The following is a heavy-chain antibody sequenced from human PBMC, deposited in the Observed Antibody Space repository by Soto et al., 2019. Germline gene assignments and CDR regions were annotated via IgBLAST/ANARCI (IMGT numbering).Heavy chain of an antibody. J-gene: IGHJ4*02. Sequence: GESLKISCKGSGYSFAGYWITWVRQKPGKGLEWMGRIDPSDSQTYYSPSFRGHVTISAAKSITTVFLQWSSLRASDTAMYYCARQIYDSDTGPNFQYYFDSWGQGTPVTVSS. CDR3: ARQIYDSDTGPNFQYYFDS. V-gene: IGHV5-10-1*01. CDR1: GYSFAGYW. CDR2: IDPSDSQT. D-gene: IGHD3-22*01.